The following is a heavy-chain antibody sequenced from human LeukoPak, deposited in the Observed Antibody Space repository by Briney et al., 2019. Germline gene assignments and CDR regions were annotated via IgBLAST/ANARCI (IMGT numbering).Heavy chain of an antibody. CDR1: GFIVSSNY. Sequence: GGSLRLSCAASGFIVSSNYMSWVRQAPGKGLEWVSVIYRGGSTYYADSVKGRFTISRDNSKNTMYLQMNNLRAEDTAVYYCARQESYYYDSSGYFYFDYWGQGTLVTVSS. CDR2: IYRGGST. D-gene: IGHD3-22*01. J-gene: IGHJ4*02. V-gene: IGHV3-53*01. CDR3: ARQESYYYDSSGYFYFDY.